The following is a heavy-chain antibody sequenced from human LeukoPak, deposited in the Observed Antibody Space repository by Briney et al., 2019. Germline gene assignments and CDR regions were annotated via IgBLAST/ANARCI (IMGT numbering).Heavy chain of an antibody. CDR2: INPNSGGT. Sequence: ASVKVSCKASGYTFTGYYMHWVRQAPGQGLEWMGWINPNSGGTNYAQKFQGRVTMTRDTSISTAYMELSRLRSDDTAVYYCVRNERGSGWYGVYYYYMDVWGKGTTVTVSS. D-gene: IGHD6-19*01. V-gene: IGHV1-2*02. CDR1: GYTFTGYY. J-gene: IGHJ6*03. CDR3: VRNERGSGWYGVYYYYMDV.